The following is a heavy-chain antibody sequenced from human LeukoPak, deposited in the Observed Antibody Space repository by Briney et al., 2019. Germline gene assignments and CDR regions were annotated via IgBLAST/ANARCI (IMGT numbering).Heavy chain of an antibody. CDR1: GFPFSSYA. J-gene: IGHJ3*01. CDR2: ITGSGAST. V-gene: IGHV3-23*01. CDR3: AKSSTKNWASSVFDF. Sequence: GGSLRLSCAASGFPFSSYAMTWVRQAPGKGLGWASSITGSGASTYYAASVKGRFSISKDKSTNTLYLQMNSLRVEDTGVYYCAKSSTKNWASSVFDFWGQGTMVAVSS. D-gene: IGHD2-8*01.